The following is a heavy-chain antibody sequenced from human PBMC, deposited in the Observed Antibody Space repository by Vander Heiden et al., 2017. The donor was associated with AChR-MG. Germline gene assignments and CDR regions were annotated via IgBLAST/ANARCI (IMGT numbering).Heavy chain of an antibody. D-gene: IGHD5-12*01. V-gene: IGHV3-30*18. CDR3: AKDKRTWIT. CDR2: ISYDGSNK. Sequence: QVQLVESGGGVVQPGRSLRLSCAASGFTFSSYGRHGVRQAPGKGLEWVAVISYDGSNKYYADSVKGRFTISRDNSKNTLYLQMNSLRAEDTAVYYCAKDKRTWITWGQGTLVTVSS. CDR1: GFTFSSYG. J-gene: IGHJ4*02.